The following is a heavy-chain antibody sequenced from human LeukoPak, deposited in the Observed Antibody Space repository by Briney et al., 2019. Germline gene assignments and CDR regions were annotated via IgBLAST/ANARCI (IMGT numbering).Heavy chain of an antibody. CDR2: IYYSGST. D-gene: IGHD6-13*01. V-gene: IGHV4-59*02. CDR1: GGSVSSYY. J-gene: IGHJ5*02. CDR3: ARYSSSWFDP. Sequence: SETLSLTCTVSGGSVSSYYWSWIRQPPGKGLEWIGYIYYSGSTNYNPSLKSRVTISVDTSKNQFSLKLSSVTAADTAVYYCARYSSSWFDPWGQGTLVTVSS.